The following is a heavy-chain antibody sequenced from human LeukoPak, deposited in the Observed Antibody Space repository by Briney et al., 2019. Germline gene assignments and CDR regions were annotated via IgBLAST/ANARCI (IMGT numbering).Heavy chain of an antibody. J-gene: IGHJ6*03. Sequence: GGSLRLSCAASGFTFSSYSMNWVRQAPGKGLECVSYISSSSTTIYYADSVKGRFTISRDNAKNSLYLQMNSLRAEDTAVYYCTRDGIAAAGDHLGYYYYYYMDVWGKGTTVTVSS. CDR3: TRDGIAAAGDHLGYYYYYYMDV. D-gene: IGHD6-13*01. V-gene: IGHV3-48*01. CDR1: GFTFSSYS. CDR2: ISSSSTTI.